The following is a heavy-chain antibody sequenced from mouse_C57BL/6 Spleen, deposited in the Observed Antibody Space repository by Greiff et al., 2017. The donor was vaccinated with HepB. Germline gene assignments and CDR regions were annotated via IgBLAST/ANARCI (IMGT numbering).Heavy chain of an antibody. V-gene: IGHV1-82*01. Sequence: VQGVESGPELVKPGASVKISCKASGYAFSSSWMNWVKQRPGKGLEWIGRLYPGDGDTNYNGKLKGKATLTADKSASTAYMQRSSLTSEDAEVYVGARGGENFDYWGQGTTLTVSS. CDR3: ARGGENFDY. CDR1: GYAFSSSW. J-gene: IGHJ2*01. CDR2: LYPGDGDT.